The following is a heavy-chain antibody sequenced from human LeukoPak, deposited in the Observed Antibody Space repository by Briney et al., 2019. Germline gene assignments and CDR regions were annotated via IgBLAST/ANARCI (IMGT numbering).Heavy chain of an antibody. J-gene: IGHJ4*02. D-gene: IGHD3-22*01. Sequence: ASVKVSCKASGYTFTTYEINWVRQATGQGVEGMGWMNPNSGKTGYAQNFPGRVTITRNTSISTAYMELISLRSEDTAVYYCARGKHRFYYDSSGYYNDWGQGTLVTVSS. CDR3: ARGKHRFYYDSSGYYND. CDR1: GYTFTTYE. CDR2: MNPNSGKT. V-gene: IGHV1-8*01.